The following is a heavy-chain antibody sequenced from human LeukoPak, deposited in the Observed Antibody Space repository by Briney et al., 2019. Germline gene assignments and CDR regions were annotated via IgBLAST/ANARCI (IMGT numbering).Heavy chain of an antibody. CDR3: ARDSDEGDFDY. D-gene: IGHD3-16*01. CDR1: RFTFSSYS. V-gene: IGHV3-21*01. CDR2: ISVSSSYI. J-gene: IGHJ4*02. Sequence: GGSLRLSCAASRFTFSSYSMNWVRRAPGKGLEWVSSISVSSSYIYYAGSVKGRFTISRDNAKNSLYLQMNSLRAEDTAVYYCARDSDEGDFDYWGQGTLVTVSS.